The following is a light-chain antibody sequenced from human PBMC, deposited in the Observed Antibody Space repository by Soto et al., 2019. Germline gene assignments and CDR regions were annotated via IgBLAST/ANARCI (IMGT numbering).Light chain of an antibody. CDR2: DVS. CDR1: SSDVGGYNY. Sequence: QSALTQPASVSGSPGQSITLSRTGTSSDVGGYNYVSWYQHHPGKTPKLMIYDVSNRPSGVSNRFSGSKSGNTASLTISGLQAEDEADYYCSSYTSSSTLDVFGTGTKLTVL. CDR3: SSYTSSSTLDV. J-gene: IGLJ1*01. V-gene: IGLV2-14*03.